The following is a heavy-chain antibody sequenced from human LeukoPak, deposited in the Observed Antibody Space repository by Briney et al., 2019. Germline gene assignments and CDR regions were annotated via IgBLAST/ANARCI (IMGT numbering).Heavy chain of an antibody. V-gene: IGHV1-8*01. D-gene: IGHD2-2*01. CDR1: GYTFTSYD. Sequence: ASVKVSCKASGYTFTSYDINWVRQATGQGLEWMGWMNPNSGNTGYAQKFQGRVTMTRNTSISTAYMGLSSLRSEDTAVYYCARGWDIVVVPAAKHYYYYMDVWGKGTTVTVSS. CDR3: ARGWDIVVVPAAKHYYYYMDV. J-gene: IGHJ6*03. CDR2: MNPNSGNT.